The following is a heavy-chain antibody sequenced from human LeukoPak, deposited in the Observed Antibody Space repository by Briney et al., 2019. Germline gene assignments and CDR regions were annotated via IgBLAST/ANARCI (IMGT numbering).Heavy chain of an antibody. J-gene: IGHJ4*02. Sequence: GGSLRLSCAASGFTFSSYSMSWVRPAPGKGLEWGSSISSSSSYIYYADSVKGRFTISRDNAKNSLYLQMNSLRVEDTAVYYCARVGYRGTYTDFDYWGQGTLVTVSS. D-gene: IGHD1-26*01. V-gene: IGHV3-21*01. CDR1: GFTFSSYS. CDR2: ISSSSSYI. CDR3: ARVGYRGTYTDFDY.